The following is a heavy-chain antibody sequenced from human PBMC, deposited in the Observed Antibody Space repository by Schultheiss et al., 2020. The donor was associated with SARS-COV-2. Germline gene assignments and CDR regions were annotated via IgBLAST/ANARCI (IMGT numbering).Heavy chain of an antibody. Sequence: SETLSLTCTVSGGSISSGDYYWSWIRQPPGKGLEWIGYIYYSGSTDYNPYLQSRVTISVDTSKNQLSLKLGSVTAADTAVYYCAMVMITFGGVTNWFDPWGKGNLVTV. CDR2: IYYSGST. D-gene: IGHD3-16*01. V-gene: IGHV4-31*03. CDR1: GGSISSGDYY. J-gene: IGHJ5*02. CDR3: AMVMITFGGVTNWFDP.